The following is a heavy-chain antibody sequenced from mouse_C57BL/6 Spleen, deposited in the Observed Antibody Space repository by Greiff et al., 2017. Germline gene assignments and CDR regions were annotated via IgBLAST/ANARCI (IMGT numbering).Heavy chain of an antibody. J-gene: IGHJ2*01. D-gene: IGHD4-1*01. CDR3: ARSNWDAFDY. CDR2: INPYNGGT. CDR1: GYTFTDYY. V-gene: IGHV1-19*01. Sequence: VQLQQSGPVLVKPGASVKMSCKASGYTFTDYYMNWVKQSHGKSLEWIGVINPYNGGTSYNQKFKGKATLTVDKSSSTAYMELNSLTSEDSAVYYCARSNWDAFDYWGQGTTLTVSS.